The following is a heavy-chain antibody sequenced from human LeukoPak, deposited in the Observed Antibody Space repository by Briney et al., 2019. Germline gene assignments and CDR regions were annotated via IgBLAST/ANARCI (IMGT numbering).Heavy chain of an antibody. CDR3: AKAIPGRDLRGWFDP. J-gene: IGHJ5*02. CDR1: GCTFSSQC. CDR2: VSGGGDGT. D-gene: IGHD5-24*01. V-gene: IGHV3-23*01. Sequence: PGFAVTLSCVASGCTFSSQCRNWLRQAPGEGLEGVSAVSGGGDGTYHAASVKGRFTISRDNSKNTLYLPMNSLRAEDKAVYYCAKAIPGRDLRGWFDPWGQGTLVTVSS.